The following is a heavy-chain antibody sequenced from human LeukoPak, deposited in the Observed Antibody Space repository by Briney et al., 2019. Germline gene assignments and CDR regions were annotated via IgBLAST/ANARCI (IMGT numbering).Heavy chain of an antibody. CDR2: ISAYTGNT. CDR3: ARDMVVVVPAAPNWFDP. CDR1: GYTFTSYG. Sequence: ASVKISCKASGYTFTSYGISWVRQAPGQGLEWMGWISAYTGNTNYARKLQGRVTMTTDTSTSTAYMELRSLRSDDTAVYYCARDMVVVVPAAPNWFDPWGQGTLVTVSS. V-gene: IGHV1-18*01. J-gene: IGHJ5*02. D-gene: IGHD2-2*01.